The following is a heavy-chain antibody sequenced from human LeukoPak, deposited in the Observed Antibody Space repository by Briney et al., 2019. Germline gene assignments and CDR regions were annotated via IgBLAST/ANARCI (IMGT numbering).Heavy chain of an antibody. J-gene: IGHJ1*01. Sequence: SETLSLTCTVSGGSISSYYWSWIRQSPGKGLEWIGYIYYSGSTYYNPSLKSRVTISVDTSKNQFSLKLTSVTAADTAVYYFAGGFGSVSEYSQPWGQGTLVTVSP. CDR3: AGGFGSVSEYSQP. CDR1: GGSISSYY. CDR2: IYYSGST. V-gene: IGHV4-59*06. D-gene: IGHD3-16*01.